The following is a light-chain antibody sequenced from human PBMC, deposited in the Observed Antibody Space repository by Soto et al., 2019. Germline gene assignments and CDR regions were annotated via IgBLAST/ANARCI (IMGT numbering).Light chain of an antibody. J-gene: IGKJ1*01. CDR3: QQYDGYSTWT. CDR1: QSVSIW. V-gene: IGKV1-5*01. CDR2: DAS. Sequence: DIQMTQSPSTLSASVGYTVTITCRDSQSVSIWLAWYQKKPGKAPKVLIWDASTLQRGVPSRFSGSGSGTEFTLTISSLQPEDFATYYCQQYDGYSTWTCGKGHKGDIK.